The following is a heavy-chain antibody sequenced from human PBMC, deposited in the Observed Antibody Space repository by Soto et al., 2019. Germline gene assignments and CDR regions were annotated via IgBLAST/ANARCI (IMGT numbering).Heavy chain of an antibody. V-gene: IGHV3-9*01. CDR3: LREAISSGCSGGRIYFFDY. D-gene: IGHD6-19*01. CDR2: ITWNSGTP. Sequence: PGGSLRLSCAASGFNFDDHAMHWVRQPPGKGLEWVSGITWNSGTPGYADSVKGRFAISRDNAKNSLYLQMDSLRVEDTALYFCLREAISSGCSGGRIYFFDYWGQGTLVTVS. J-gene: IGHJ4*02. CDR1: GFNFDDHA.